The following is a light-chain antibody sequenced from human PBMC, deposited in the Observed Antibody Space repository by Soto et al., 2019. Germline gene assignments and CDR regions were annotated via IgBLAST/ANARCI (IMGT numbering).Light chain of an antibody. V-gene: IGLV1-47*01. CDR2: RNT. Sequence: QSVLTQPPSASGTPGQRVTISCSGSISDFGHDYVYWYQQVPGTAPKLLIYRNTQRPSGVPDRFSGSKSGTSASLSISGLRSEDEADYYCAAWDDTMSGHWLFGGGTQLTVL. J-gene: IGLJ3*02. CDR1: ISDFGHDY. CDR3: AAWDDTMSGHWL.